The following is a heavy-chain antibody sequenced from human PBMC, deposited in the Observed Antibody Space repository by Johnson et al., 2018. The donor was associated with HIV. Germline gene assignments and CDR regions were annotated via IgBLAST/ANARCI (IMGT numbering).Heavy chain of an antibody. Sequence: MQLVESGGGVVRPGGSLRLSCATSGFIFNDHGMTWVRQVPGKGLEWISYISSSGTTIYYADSVKGRFTISRDNAKNSLYLQMNSLRAEDSAVYYCASPTSGYSGVKAFDIWGHGTMVTVSS. J-gene: IGHJ3*02. CDR3: ASPTSGYSGVKAFDI. CDR2: ISSSGTTI. D-gene: IGHD3-22*01. V-gene: IGHV3-48*03. CDR1: GFIFNDHG.